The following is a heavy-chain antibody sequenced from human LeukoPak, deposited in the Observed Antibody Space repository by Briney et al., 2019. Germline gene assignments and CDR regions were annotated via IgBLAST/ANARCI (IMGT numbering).Heavy chain of an antibody. D-gene: IGHD4-17*01. CDR1: GFTFSSYG. CDR2: IWYDGSNK. Sequence: GGSLRLSCAASGFTFSSYGMHWVRQAPGKGLKWVAVIWYDGSNKYYADSVKGRFTISRDNSKNTLYLQMNSLRAEDTAVYYCARDRGDSGGFDPWGQGTLVTVSS. CDR3: ARDRGDSGGFDP. J-gene: IGHJ5*02. V-gene: IGHV3-33*01.